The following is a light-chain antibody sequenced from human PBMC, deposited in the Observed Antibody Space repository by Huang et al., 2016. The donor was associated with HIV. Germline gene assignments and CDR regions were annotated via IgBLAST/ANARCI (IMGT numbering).Light chain of an antibody. CDR1: QSVNSY. Sequence: ETVLTQSPATLSLSPGERATLSCRASQSVNSYLAWYQHKPGQTPSLLIYDASNSAPVIPARFSGSGSGTDFTLTISSLEPEDFAVYYCQQRKYWPPITFGQGTRLEIK. J-gene: IGKJ5*01. CDR2: DAS. CDR3: QQRKYWPPIT. V-gene: IGKV3-11*01.